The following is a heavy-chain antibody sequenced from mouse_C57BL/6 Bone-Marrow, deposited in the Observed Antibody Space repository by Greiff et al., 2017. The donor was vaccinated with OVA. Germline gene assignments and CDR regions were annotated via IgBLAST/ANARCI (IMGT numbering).Heavy chain of an antibody. V-gene: IGHV2-6-1*01. CDR3: ARQSNPYYYAMDY. CDR2: IWSDGST. CDR1: GFSLTSYG. Sequence: VKLQESGPGLVAPSQSLTITCTVSGFSLTSYGVHWVRQPPGKGLEWLVVIWSDGSTTYNSALKSRPSISKDNSKSQVFLKMNSLQTDDTAMYYCARQSNPYYYAMDYGGQGPAVTVSS. D-gene: IGHD2-5*01. J-gene: IGHJ4*01.